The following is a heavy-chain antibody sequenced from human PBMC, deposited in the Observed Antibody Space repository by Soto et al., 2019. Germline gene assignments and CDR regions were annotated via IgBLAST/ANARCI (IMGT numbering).Heavy chain of an antibody. CDR3: ARDKAYCGGDCYSCDYYYGMDV. CDR2: IIPIFGTT. Sequence: QVQLVQSGAEVKKPGSSVKVSCKASGGTFSSYAISWVRQAPGQGLEWMGGIIPIFGTTNYAQKFQGRVTITADESTSTAYMELSSLRSEDTAVYYCARDKAYCGGDCYSCDYYYGMDVCGQGTTVTVS. D-gene: IGHD2-21*02. V-gene: IGHV1-69*01. CDR1: GGTFSSYA. J-gene: IGHJ6*02.